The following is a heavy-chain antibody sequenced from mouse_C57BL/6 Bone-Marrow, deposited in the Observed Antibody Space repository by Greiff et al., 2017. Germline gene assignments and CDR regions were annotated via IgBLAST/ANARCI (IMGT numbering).Heavy chain of an antibody. J-gene: IGHJ3*01. Sequence: QVQLQQPGAELVKPGASVKLSCKASGYTFTSYWMHWVKQRPGKGLEWIGMIHPNSGSTNYNEKFKSKATLTVDKSSSTAYMQLSSLTSDDSAVYDCARCRWEFAYWGQGTLVTVSA. D-gene: IGHD2-3*01. CDR1: GYTFTSYW. CDR2: IHPNSGST. CDR3: ARCRWEFAY. V-gene: IGHV1-64*01.